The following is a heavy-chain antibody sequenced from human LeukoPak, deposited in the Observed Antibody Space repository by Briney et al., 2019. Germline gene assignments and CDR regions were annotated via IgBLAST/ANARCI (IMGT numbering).Heavy chain of an antibody. V-gene: IGHV3-21*01. CDR2: ISTSGSNR. Sequence: PGGSLRLSCRASGFTFSSYSMNWVGQAPGKGLEWVSSISTSGSNRYYADSVKGRFTISRDNAKNSLYLQMNSLRAEDTAVYYCVLYDSSGYYNAYWGQGTLVTVSS. D-gene: IGHD3-22*01. CDR1: GFTFSSYS. CDR3: VLYDSSGYYNAY. J-gene: IGHJ4*02.